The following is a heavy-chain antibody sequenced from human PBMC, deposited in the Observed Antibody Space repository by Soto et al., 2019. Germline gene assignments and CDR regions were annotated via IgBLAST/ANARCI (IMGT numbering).Heavy chain of an antibody. CDR2: ISSSSSYI. CDR3: ARVQAGESRMGTLCYYYYGMEV. Sequence: GGSLRLSCAASGFTFSSYSMNWVRQAPGKGLEWVSSISSSSSYIYYADSVKGRFTISRDNAKNSLYLQMNSLRAEDTAVYYCARVQAGESRMGTLCYYYYGMEVWGQGTTVTVSS. CDR1: GFTFSSYS. D-gene: IGHD7-27*01. J-gene: IGHJ6*02. V-gene: IGHV3-21*01.